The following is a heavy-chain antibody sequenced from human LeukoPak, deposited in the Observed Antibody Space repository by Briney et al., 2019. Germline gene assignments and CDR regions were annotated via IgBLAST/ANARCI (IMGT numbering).Heavy chain of an antibody. D-gene: IGHD1-7*01. CDR3: ATVRGTGTINKGVFDY. Sequence: SVKVSCKASGGTFSSYAISWVRQAPGQGLEWMGGIIPIFGTANYAQKFRGRVTITADKSTRTAYMELSSLRSEDTAVYYCATVRGTGTINKGVFDYWGQGTLVTVSS. CDR2: IIPIFGTA. V-gene: IGHV1-69*06. J-gene: IGHJ4*02. CDR1: GGTFSSYA.